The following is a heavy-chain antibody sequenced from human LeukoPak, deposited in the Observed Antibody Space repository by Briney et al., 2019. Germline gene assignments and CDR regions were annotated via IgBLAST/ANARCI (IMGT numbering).Heavy chain of an antibody. CDR3: ARGLVAAAGGWRSYYYYGMDV. CDR1: GYTITAYY. V-gene: IGHV1-2*02. Sequence: ASVKTSCKASGYTITAYYMHWVRHAPGQRLEWMGWINPNSDCTTCSQKCQGRVTMTRDTSISTAYMELSRLRSDDTAVYYCARGLVAAAGGWRSYYYYGMDVWGQGTTVTVSS. D-gene: IGHD6-13*01. CDR2: INPNSDCT. J-gene: IGHJ6*02.